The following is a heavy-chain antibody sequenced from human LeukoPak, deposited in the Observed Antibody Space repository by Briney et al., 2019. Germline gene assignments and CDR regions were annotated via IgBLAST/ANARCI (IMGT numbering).Heavy chain of an antibody. Sequence: GSLRLSCAASRFTFSNYKLNWVRPAPGQGLEWVSSISSRSTYIYYADSVKGRFTISRDNAENSLYLQMNSLRAEDMAVYYCARVTGRNYYFDSWGQGTLVTVSP. CDR3: ARVTGRNYYFDS. J-gene: IGHJ4*02. CDR1: RFTFSNYK. V-gene: IGHV3-21*01. D-gene: IGHD5-24*01. CDR2: ISSRSTYI.